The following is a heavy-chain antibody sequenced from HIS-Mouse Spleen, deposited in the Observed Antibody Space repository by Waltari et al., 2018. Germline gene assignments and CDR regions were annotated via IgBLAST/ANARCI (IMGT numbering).Heavy chain of an antibody. V-gene: IGHV4-31*03. J-gene: IGHJ6*02. CDR2: IYYSGVT. CDR1: GGSISSGGYY. CDR3: AREKGYYGSGSYYYYYYGMDV. Sequence: QVQLQESGPGLVKPSQTLSLTCTVSGGSISSGGYYWSWIRQHPGKGLEWIGYIYYSGVTYYDRCLKCGVTISVDTSKNQFSLKLSSVTAADTAVYYCAREKGYYGSGSYYYYYYGMDVWGQGTTVTVSS. D-gene: IGHD3-10*01.